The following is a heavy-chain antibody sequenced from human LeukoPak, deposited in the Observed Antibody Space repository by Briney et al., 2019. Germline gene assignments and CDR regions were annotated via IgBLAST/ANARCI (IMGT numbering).Heavy chain of an antibody. CDR1: GYTFSSYG. J-gene: IGHJ4*02. D-gene: IGHD5-24*01. Sequence: VASVKVSCKASGYTFSSYGINWVRQAPGQGLEWMGWISAYNGNTNYAQKLQGRVTMTRDTSTSTVYMELSSLRSEDTAVYYCVREVMAAIFNYFDYWGQGTLVTVSS. CDR3: VREVMAAIFNYFDY. CDR2: ISAYNGNT. V-gene: IGHV1-18*01.